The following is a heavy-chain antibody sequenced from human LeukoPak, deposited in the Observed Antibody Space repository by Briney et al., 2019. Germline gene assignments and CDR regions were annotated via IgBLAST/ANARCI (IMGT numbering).Heavy chain of an antibody. V-gene: IGHV4-30-2*01. CDR2: IYHSGST. Sequence: NPSQTLSLTCAVSGGSISSGGYSWSWIRQPPGKGLEWIGYIYHSGSTYYNPSLKSRVTISVDRSKNQFSLKLSPVTAADTAVYYCAGQNYGNFDYWGQGTLVTVSS. CDR3: AGQNYGNFDY. J-gene: IGHJ4*02. CDR1: GGSISSGGYS. D-gene: IGHD4-17*01.